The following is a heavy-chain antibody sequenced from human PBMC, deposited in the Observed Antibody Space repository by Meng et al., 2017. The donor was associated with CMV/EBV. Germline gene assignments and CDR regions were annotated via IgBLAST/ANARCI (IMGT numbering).Heavy chain of an antibody. CDR1: GGSISSSSYY. CDR2: IYYSGST. CDR3: ARYYYDSSGYFDY. J-gene: IGHJ4*02. V-gene: IGHV4-39*07. Sequence: QLQVQESGPGLVKPSETLSLTCTVAGGSISSSSYYGGWIRQPPGKGLEWIGSIYYSGSTYYNPSLKSRVTISVDTSKNQFSLKLSSVTAADTAVYYCARYYYDSSGYFDYWGQGTLVTVSS. D-gene: IGHD3-22*01.